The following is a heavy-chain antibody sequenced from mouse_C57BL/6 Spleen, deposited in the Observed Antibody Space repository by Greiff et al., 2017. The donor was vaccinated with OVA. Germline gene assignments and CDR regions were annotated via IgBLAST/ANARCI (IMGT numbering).Heavy chain of an antibody. V-gene: IGHV5-4*01. CDR3: ARDLYDFHDY. CDR1: GFTFSSYA. Sequence: EVKLMESGGGLVKPGGSLKLSCAASGFTFSSYAMSWVRQTPEKWLEWVATISDGGSYTYYPDNVKGRFTISRDNAKNNLYLQMSHLKSEDTAMYYCARDLYDFHDYWGKGTTLTVSS. D-gene: IGHD2-3*01. J-gene: IGHJ2*01. CDR2: ISDGGSYT.